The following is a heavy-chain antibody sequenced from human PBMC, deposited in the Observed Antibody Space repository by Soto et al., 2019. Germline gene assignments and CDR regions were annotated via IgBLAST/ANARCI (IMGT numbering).Heavy chain of an antibody. J-gene: IGHJ6*02. CDR3: ARWQGDYGDYYYYGMDV. CDR1: GYSFTSHY. V-gene: IGHV1-46*01. D-gene: IGHD4-17*01. CDR2: IYPGGVNI. Sequence: ASVKVSCKAIGYSFTSHYMHWVRQAPGQGLEWMGTIYPGGVNIGYAQKFKGRVTMTKDTSTSTVYMELSSLRSEDTAVYYCARWQGDYGDYYYYGMDVWGQGTTVTVSS.